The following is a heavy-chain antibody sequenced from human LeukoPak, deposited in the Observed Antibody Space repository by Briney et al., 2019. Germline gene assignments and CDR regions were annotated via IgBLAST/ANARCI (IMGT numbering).Heavy chain of an antibody. J-gene: IGHJ5*02. CDR3: ARHNGSDCLDL. D-gene: IGHD2-21*02. Sequence: GPLRLSCVGSGFIFSSYEMNWVRQAPGKGLEWVSYIRGSGTTIYYADSVKGRFTISRDDAKNSLYLQMNSLRAEDTALYYCARHNGSDCLDLRGQASLVTVSS. CDR2: IRGSGTTI. CDR1: GFIFSSYE. V-gene: IGHV3-48*03.